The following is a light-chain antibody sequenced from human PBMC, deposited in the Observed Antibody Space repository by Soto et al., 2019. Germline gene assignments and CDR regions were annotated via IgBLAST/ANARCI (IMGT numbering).Light chain of an antibody. CDR2: EVS. J-gene: IGLJ2*01. Sequence: QSELTQPASVSGAARQSINISCTGTSSDVGSYNLVSWYQQHPGKAPKLMIYEVSKRPSGVSNRFSGSKSGNTASLTISVLQAEDEADYYCCSYAGSSTFVVFGGGTKVTVL. CDR3: CSYAGSSTFVV. V-gene: IGLV2-23*02. CDR1: SSDVGSYNL.